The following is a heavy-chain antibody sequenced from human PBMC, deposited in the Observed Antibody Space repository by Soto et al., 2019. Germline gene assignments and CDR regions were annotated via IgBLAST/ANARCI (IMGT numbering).Heavy chain of an antibody. V-gene: IGHV3-53*01. Sequence: PGGSLRLSCAASGFTVSNTYMTWVRQAPGKGLECVSIIYSDGRTFYADSVKGRFTISRDNSKDTLFLQMNSLREEDTAVYYCEKDERVDYWGQGTLVTVSS. D-gene: IGHD6-25*01. CDR3: EKDERVDY. CDR2: IYSDGRT. CDR1: GFTVSNTY. J-gene: IGHJ4*02.